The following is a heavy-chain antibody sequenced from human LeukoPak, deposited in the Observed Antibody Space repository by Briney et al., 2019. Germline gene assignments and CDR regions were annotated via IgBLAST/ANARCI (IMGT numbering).Heavy chain of an antibody. Sequence: GGSLRLSCAASGFSFSDYNMHWVRQAPGKGLEWMAVISYNGINDYYADPVKGRFTISRDNSKSTLLLQMNSLRAEDTAVYYCAKVRWDNSGWYYLDSWGQGTLVTVSS. D-gene: IGHD6-19*01. J-gene: IGHJ4*02. CDR1: GFSFSDYN. CDR2: ISYNGIND. V-gene: IGHV3-30*18. CDR3: AKVRWDNSGWYYLDS.